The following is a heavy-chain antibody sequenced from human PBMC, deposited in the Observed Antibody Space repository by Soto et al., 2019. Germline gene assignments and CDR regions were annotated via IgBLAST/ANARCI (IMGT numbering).Heavy chain of an antibody. CDR2: IIPILGIA. CDR3: ARGAYCSGGRCYRGYPDWFDP. J-gene: IGHJ5*02. V-gene: IGHV1-69*02. D-gene: IGHD2-15*01. Sequence: QIQLVQSGAEVKKPGSSVKVSCKASGGTFSSYTISWVRQAPGQGHEWMGRIIPILGIANYAQKFQGRVTITADKSTSTAYMELSSLRSEDTAVYYCARGAYCSGGRCYRGYPDWFDPWGQGTLVTVSS. CDR1: GGTFSSYT.